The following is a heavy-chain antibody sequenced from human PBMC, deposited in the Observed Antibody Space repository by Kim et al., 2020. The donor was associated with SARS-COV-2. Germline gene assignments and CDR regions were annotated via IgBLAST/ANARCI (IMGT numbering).Heavy chain of an antibody. CDR2: IKSKTDGGTT. D-gene: IGHD2-15*01. J-gene: IGHJ6*01. CDR1: GFTFSNAW. V-gene: IGHV3-15*01. CDR3: TTEYCSGGSCYHGDYYYGMDV. Sequence: GGSLRLSCAASGFTFSNAWMSWVRQAPGKGLEWVGRIKSKTDGGTTDYAAPVKGRFTIARDDSKNTLYLQMNSLKTEDTAVYYCTTEYCSGGSCYHGDYYYGMDVWGRGTTVTVST.